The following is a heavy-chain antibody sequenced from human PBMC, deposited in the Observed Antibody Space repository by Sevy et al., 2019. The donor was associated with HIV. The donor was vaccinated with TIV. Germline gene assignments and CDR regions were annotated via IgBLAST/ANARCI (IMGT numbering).Heavy chain of an antibody. D-gene: IGHD3-22*01. CDR3: ATAPSYYDSSPFDY. Sequence: GGSLRLSCAVSGFTFSNAWMNWVRQAPGTGLQWVGLIKSKIDGETTDYAAPVKGRFTISRDDSKNTVYLQMNSLKTEDTALYYGATAPSYYDSSPFDYWGPGTLVTVSS. J-gene: IGHJ4*02. CDR2: IKSKIDGETT. V-gene: IGHV3-15*01. CDR1: GFTFSNAW.